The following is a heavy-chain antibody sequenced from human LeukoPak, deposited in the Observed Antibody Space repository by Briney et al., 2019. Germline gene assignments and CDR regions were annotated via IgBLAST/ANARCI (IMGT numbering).Heavy chain of an antibody. CDR3: AKDSYYGLYYFDY. D-gene: IGHD3-10*01. Sequence: QPGGSLRLSCAASGFTFSNYGVHWVRQAPGKGLEWVSFIRFDGSNKYYADSVKGRFTISRDNSKNRLYLQMNSLRAEDTAVYYCAKDSYYGLYYFDYWGQGTLVTVSS. CDR1: GFTFSNYG. J-gene: IGHJ4*02. V-gene: IGHV3-30*02. CDR2: IRFDGSNK.